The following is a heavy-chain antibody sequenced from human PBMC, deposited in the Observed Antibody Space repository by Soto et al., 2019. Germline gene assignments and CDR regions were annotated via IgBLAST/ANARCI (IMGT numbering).Heavy chain of an antibody. CDR3: ARPLWRDDYNWGYFDL. CDR2: ISYDGSNK. V-gene: IGHV3-30-3*01. Sequence: QVQLVESGGGVVQPGRSLRLSCAASGFTFSSNAMHWVRQVPGKGLEWVAVISYDGSNKYYADSVKGRFTISRDNSKNTLYLQMNSLRAEDTAVYYCARPLWRDDYNWGYFDLWGRGTLVTVSS. J-gene: IGHJ2*01. D-gene: IGHD4-4*01. CDR1: GFTFSSNA.